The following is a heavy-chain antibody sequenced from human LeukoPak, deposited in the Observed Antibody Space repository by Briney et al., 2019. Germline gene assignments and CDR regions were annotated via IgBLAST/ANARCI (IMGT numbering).Heavy chain of an antibody. V-gene: IGHV3-53*01. D-gene: IGHD3-22*01. CDR1: GFTVRSNY. CDR3: AGALYYNYYETRYFAY. Sequence: GGSLRLSCTASGFTVRSNYMFWVRQAPGKGLECVSVIYSDGSAYYADSVKGRFTISRDSFMNTLFLQMNSLRAEDTAMYYCAGALYYNYYETRYFAYWGQGTPVTVSS. CDR2: IYSDGSA. J-gene: IGHJ4*02.